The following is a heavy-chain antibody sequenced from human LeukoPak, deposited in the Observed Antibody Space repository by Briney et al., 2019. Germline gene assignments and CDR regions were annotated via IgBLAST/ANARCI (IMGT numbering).Heavy chain of an antibody. CDR2: IWFDGTNK. CDR1: GFTLSSYG. D-gene: IGHD3-3*01. V-gene: IGHV3-33*01. J-gene: IGHJ4*02. CDR3: ARGGYDLWSGYRIDY. Sequence: GGSLSPSCAASGFTLSSYGIHWVRQAPGKGLEWVAVIWFDGTNKYYRDSVKGRFTISRDNSKNTLYLQMNSLRAEDRAVYYCARGGYDLWSGYRIDYWGERPLVTVSS.